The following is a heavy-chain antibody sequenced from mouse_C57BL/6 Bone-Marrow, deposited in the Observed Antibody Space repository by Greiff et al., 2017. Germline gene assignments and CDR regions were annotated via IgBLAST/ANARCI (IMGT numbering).Heavy chain of an antibody. CDR2: ISDGGSYT. J-gene: IGHJ4*01. V-gene: IGHV5-4*01. CDR1: GFTFSSYA. Sequence: EVQRVESGGGLVKPGGSLKLSCAASGFTFSSYAMSWVRQTPEKRLEWVATISDGGSYTYYPDNVKGRFTISRDNAKNNLYLQMSHLKSEDTALYYCAIDDDYFYYYAMDYWGQGTSVTVSS. D-gene: IGHD2-3*01. CDR3: AIDDDYFYYYAMDY.